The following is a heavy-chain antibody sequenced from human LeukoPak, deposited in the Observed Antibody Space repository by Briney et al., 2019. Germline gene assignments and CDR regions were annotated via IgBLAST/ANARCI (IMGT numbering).Heavy chain of an antibody. Sequence: ASVNVSFTASGYTFTSYGIGWVRQAPGQGLEWMGWISAYNGNTNYAQKLQGRVTMTTDTSTSTTYMELRSLRSDDTAVYYCARDREMEQQLVRIDYWGQGTLVTVSS. CDR3: ARDREMEQQLVRIDY. D-gene: IGHD6-13*01. CDR1: GYTFTSYG. CDR2: ISAYNGNT. J-gene: IGHJ4*02. V-gene: IGHV1-18*01.